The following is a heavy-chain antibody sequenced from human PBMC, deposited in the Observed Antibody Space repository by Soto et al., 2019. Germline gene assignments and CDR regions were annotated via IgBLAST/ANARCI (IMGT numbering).Heavy chain of an antibody. CDR3: ARYKGYSSGGSCYYYYYMNV. J-gene: IGHJ6*03. D-gene: IGHD2-15*01. CDR1: GFTFSTYS. CDR2: ISTTGSTI. Sequence: GGSLRLSCAASGFTFSTYSMNWVRQAPGKGLEWVSYISTTGSTIYYADSMKGRFTISRDNAKNSLYLQMTSLRAEDTAVYYCARYKGYSSGGSCYYYYYMNVWGKGTTVTVSS. V-gene: IGHV3-48*01.